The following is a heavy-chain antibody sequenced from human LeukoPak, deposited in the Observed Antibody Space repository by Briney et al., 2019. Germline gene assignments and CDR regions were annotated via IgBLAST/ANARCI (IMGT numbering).Heavy chain of an antibody. CDR1: GLTFNSYA. D-gene: IGHD1-26*01. CDR3: ARDGGSYPYNWFDP. CDR2: ISGRGSST. J-gene: IGHJ5*02. Sequence: GGSLRLSCAAPGLTFNSYAMNWVRQAPGKGLEWVSAISGRGSSTYYADSVKGRFTISRDNAKNSLSLQMNSLRAEDTAVYYCARDGGSYPYNWFDPWGQGTLVTVSS. V-gene: IGHV3-21*01.